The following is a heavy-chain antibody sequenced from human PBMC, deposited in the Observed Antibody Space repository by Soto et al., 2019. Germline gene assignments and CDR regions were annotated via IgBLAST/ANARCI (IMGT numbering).Heavy chain of an antibody. CDR2: I. Sequence: GGSLRLSCEVAGVSFNLDDMSWVRQAPGKGLEWIAYIYYADSVKGRFTISRDNAKNSLYLQMNSLRAEDTAVYYCARGPGQLRYFDCPDYWGQGTLVTVSS. CDR1: GVSFNLDD. D-gene: IGHD3-9*01. V-gene: IGHV3-21*05. J-gene: IGHJ4*02. CDR3: ARGPGQLRYFDCPDY.